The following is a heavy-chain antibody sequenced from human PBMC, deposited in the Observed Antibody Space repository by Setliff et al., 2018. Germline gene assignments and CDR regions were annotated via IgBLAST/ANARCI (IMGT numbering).Heavy chain of an antibody. CDR2: IYIGGSA. V-gene: IGHV4-4*07. J-gene: IGHJ4*02. CDR3: AREYFYGDYLDY. CDR1: GGSISSYY. Sequence: ETLSLTCTVSGGSISSYYWSWIRQPAGKGLEWIGHIYIGGSANYNPSLKSRVTISVDTSRNQFSLNLSSVTAADSAVYYCAREYFYGDYLDYWGQGTLVTVSS. D-gene: IGHD4-17*01.